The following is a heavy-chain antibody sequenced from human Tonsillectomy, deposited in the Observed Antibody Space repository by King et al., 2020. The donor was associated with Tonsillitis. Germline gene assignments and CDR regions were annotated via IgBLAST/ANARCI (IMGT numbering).Heavy chain of an antibody. CDR2: ISGSGGKT. D-gene: IGHD3-22*01. CDR1: GFTFGSYA. CDR3: AKDGGYYDSSGYFSD. Sequence: VQLVESGGGLLQPGGSLRLSCAASGFTFGSYAMSWVRQAPGRGLEWVSAISGSGGKTYYADLVKGRFIISRDNSKNTLYLQMNSLRADDTAVYYCAKDGGYYDSSGYFSDWGQGTLVTVSS. V-gene: IGHV3-23*04. J-gene: IGHJ4*02.